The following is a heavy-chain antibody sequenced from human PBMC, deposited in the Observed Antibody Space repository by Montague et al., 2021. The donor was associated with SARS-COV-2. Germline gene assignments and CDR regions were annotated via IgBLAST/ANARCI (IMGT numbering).Heavy chain of an antibody. V-gene: IGHV3-48*03. J-gene: IGHJ6*03. CDR1: GFTFSSYE. D-gene: IGHD3-3*01. Sequence: SLRLSCAASGFTFSSYEMNWVRQAPGKGLEWVSYISSSGSTIYYADSVKGRFTISRDNAKNSLYLQMNSLRAEDTAVYYCARVVGPSTTIFGVVNYYYYMDVWGKGTTVTVSS. CDR3: ARVVGPSTTIFGVVNYYYYMDV. CDR2: ISSSGSTI.